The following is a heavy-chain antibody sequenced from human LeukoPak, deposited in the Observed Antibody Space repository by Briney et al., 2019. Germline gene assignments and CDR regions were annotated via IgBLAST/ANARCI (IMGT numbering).Heavy chain of an antibody. V-gene: IGHV3-48*03. CDR2: ISDIGSTQ. Sequence: PGGSLRLSCAASGFSFSDYAMVWVRQAPRKGLEWVSYISDIGSTQHYADSVKGRFTISRDNAKNSLYLQMNSLTAEDTGVYYCARDRSKVTAYDDALDMWGQGAMVIVSS. CDR3: ARDRSKVTAYDDALDM. J-gene: IGHJ3*02. CDR1: GFSFSDYA. D-gene: IGHD2-21*02.